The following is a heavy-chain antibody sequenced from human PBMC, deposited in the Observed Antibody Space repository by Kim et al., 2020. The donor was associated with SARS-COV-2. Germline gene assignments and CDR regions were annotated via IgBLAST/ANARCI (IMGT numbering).Heavy chain of an antibody. CDR3: AKAEAYDY. Sequence: GSNKYKAASRKGRFTISRDNSKNTLYLQMNSLRAEDTAVYYCAKAEAYDYWGQGTLVTVSS. J-gene: IGHJ4*02. V-gene: IGHV3-30-3*02. CDR2: GSNK.